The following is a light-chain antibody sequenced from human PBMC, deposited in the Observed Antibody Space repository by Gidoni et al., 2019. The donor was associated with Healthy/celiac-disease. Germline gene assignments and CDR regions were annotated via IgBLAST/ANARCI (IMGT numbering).Light chain of an antibody. J-gene: IGLJ3*02. V-gene: IGLV2-14*01. CDR2: EVS. CDR3: SSYTSSSTWV. Sequence: QSALTQPASVSGSPGQPTTISCTGTSSDVGGHNYVSWYQQHPRKAPKLMIYEVSNRPSGVSNRFSGSKSGNTASLTISGLQAEDEADYYCSSYTSSSTWVFGGGTKLTVL. CDR1: SSDVGGHNY.